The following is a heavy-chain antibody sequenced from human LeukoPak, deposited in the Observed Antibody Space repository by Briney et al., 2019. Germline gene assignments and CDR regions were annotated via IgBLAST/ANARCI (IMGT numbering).Heavy chain of an antibody. V-gene: IGHV3-30*02. D-gene: IGHD4-17*01. Sequence: GGSLRLSCAASGFTFSSYGMHWVRQAPGKGLEWVAFIRYDGSNKYYADSVKGRFTISRDNSKNTLYLQMNSLRAEDTAVYYCARDFRSRHTVTSYYWGQGTLVTVSS. CDR1: GFTFSSYG. J-gene: IGHJ4*02. CDR2: IRYDGSNK. CDR3: ARDFRSRHTVTSYY.